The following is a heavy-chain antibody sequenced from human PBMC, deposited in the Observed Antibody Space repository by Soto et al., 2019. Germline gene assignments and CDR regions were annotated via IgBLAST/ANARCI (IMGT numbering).Heavy chain of an antibody. J-gene: IGHJ6*02. CDR1: GFTFSSYS. V-gene: IGHV3-21*01. CDR3: ARDLLRTHYDILTGYSPYYYYGMDV. D-gene: IGHD3-9*01. Sequence: EVQLVESGGGLVKPGGSLRLSCAASGFTFSSYSMNWVRQAPGKGLEWVSSISSSSSYIYYADSVKGRFTISRDNAKNSLYLQMNSLRAEDTAVYYCARDLLRTHYDILTGYSPYYYYGMDVWGQGTTVTVSS. CDR2: ISSSSSYI.